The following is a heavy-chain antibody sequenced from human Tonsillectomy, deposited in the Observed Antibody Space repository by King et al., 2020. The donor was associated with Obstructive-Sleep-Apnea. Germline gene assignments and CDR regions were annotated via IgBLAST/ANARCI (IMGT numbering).Heavy chain of an antibody. CDR2: ISSSTTTI. CDR3: ATQGIIGAGTLDY. D-gene: IGHD6-13*01. Sequence: VQLVESGGGLVQPGGSLRLSCAASGFTFRSYTMNWVRQAPGKGLEWGSYISSSTTTIYYADSVKGRFTISRDNVKNSLYLQMNSLRAEDTAVYFCATQGIIGAGTLDYWGQGALVTVSS. V-gene: IGHV3-48*04. J-gene: IGHJ4*02. CDR1: GFTFRSYT.